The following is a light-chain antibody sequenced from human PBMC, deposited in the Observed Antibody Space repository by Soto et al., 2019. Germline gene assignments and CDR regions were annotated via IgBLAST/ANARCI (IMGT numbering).Light chain of an antibody. J-gene: IGKJ5*01. CDR3: QQRSKWPIT. CDR2: GAS. V-gene: IGKV3D-20*02. CDR1: QSVSSSY. Sequence: EIVLTQSPGTLSLSPGEIDTPSCRPSQSVSSSYLAWYQQKPGQAPRLLIYGASSRATGIPDRFSGSGSGTEFTLTISSLEPEEFAIYYCQQRSKWPITFGQGTRLEI.